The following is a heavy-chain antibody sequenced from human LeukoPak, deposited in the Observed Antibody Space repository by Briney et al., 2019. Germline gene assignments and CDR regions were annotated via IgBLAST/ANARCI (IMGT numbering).Heavy chain of an antibody. CDR2: IYYSGNT. CDR3: ARVRHYGSGSYYSRFRPYFDY. CDR1: GGSISSYY. V-gene: IGHV4-59*01. Sequence: SETLSLTCTVSGGSISSYYWSWIRQPPGKGLEWIGYIYYSGNTNYNPSLKSRVTISVDTSKNQFSLKLSSVTAADTAVYYCARVRHYGSGSYYSRFRPYFDYWGQGTLVTVSS. J-gene: IGHJ4*02. D-gene: IGHD3-10*01.